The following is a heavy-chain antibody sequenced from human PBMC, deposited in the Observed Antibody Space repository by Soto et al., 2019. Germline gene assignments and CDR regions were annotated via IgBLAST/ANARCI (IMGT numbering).Heavy chain of an antibody. CDR1: GFTFSSYA. CDR2: ISGSGGST. J-gene: IGHJ5*02. Sequence: GGSLRLSCAASGFTFSSYAMSWVRQAPGKGLEWVSAISGSGGSTYYADSVKGRFTISRDNSKNTLYLQMNSLRAEDTAVYYCAKDPFSPPTSSSWYPWFDPWGQGTLVTVSS. V-gene: IGHV3-23*01. D-gene: IGHD6-13*01. CDR3: AKDPFSPPTSSSWYPWFDP.